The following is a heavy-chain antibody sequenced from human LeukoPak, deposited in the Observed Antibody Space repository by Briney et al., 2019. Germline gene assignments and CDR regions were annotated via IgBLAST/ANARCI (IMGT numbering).Heavy chain of an antibody. J-gene: IGHJ3*02. CDR2: IYYSGST. Sequence: SETLSLTCTVSGGSISSYYWSWIRQPPGKGLEWIGYIYYSGSTNYNPSLKSRVTISVDTSKNQFSLKLSSVTAADTAVYYCARGREFLEWLSNNLDAFDIWGQGTMVTVSS. CDR3: ARGREFLEWLSNNLDAFDI. V-gene: IGHV4-59*12. CDR1: GGSISSYY. D-gene: IGHD3-3*01.